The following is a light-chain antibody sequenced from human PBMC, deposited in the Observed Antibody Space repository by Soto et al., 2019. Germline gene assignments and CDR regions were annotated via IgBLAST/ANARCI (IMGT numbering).Light chain of an antibody. CDR2: DNT. J-gene: IGLJ3*02. Sequence: QYVLTQPPSVSGAPGQTVTISCTGTTSNVHWYPQLPGTAPKLLIFDNTNRPSGAPDRFSGSKSDTAASLAITGRQAEDEADDYCQCFDSVDGSGVFGGGTKLTVL. CDR1: TSN. V-gene: IGLV1-40*01. CDR3: QCFDSVDGSGV.